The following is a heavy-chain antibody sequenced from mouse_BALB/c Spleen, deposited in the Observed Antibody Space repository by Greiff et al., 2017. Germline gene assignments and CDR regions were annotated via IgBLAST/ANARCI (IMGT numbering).Heavy chain of an antibody. CDR3: ARGRGNYDGAMDY. V-gene: IGHV3-2*02. Sequence: EVKLLESGPGLVKPSQSLSLTCTVTGYSITSDYAWNWIRQFPGNQLEWMGYISYSGSTSYNPSLKSRISITRDTSKNQFFLQLNSVTTEDTATYYCARGRGNYDGAMDYWGQGTSVTVSS. CDR1: GYSITSDYA. J-gene: IGHJ4*01. D-gene: IGHD2-1*01. CDR2: ISYSGST.